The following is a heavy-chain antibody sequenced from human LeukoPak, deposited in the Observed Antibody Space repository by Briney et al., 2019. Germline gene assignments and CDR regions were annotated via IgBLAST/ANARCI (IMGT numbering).Heavy chain of an antibody. CDR2: IYAGNGNT. J-gene: IGHJ4*02. CDR1: GYTFTSYA. CDR3: ARGLGAPSIAAASM. Sequence: GASVKVSCKASGYTFTSYAMHWVRQAPGQRLEWMGWIYAGNGNTKYSQKFQGRVTITRDTSASTAYMELSSLRSEDTAVYYCARGLGAPSIAAASMWGQGTLVTVSS. D-gene: IGHD6-13*01. V-gene: IGHV1-3*01.